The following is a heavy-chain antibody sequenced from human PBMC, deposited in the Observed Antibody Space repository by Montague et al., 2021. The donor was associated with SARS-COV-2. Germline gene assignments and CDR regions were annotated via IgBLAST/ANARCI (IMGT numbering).Heavy chain of an antibody. Sequence: SETLSLTCGVYGGSFSGYYWSWIRQPPGKELQWIGGINHSGSTNYNSSLNSRGTISLDTSKNQFSLKLTSVSAADTAVYYCARGLGLPGTIFGVVLYWGQGTLVTVSS. J-gene: IGHJ4*02. D-gene: IGHD3-3*01. V-gene: IGHV4-34*01. CDR2: INHSGST. CDR3: ARGLGLPGTIFGVVLY. CDR1: GGSFSGYY.